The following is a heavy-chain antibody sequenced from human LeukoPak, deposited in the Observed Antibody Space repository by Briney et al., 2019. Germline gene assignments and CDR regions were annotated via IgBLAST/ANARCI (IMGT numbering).Heavy chain of an antibody. CDR1: GYTFTNYG. J-gene: IGHJ5*02. CDR2: ISGYNGDT. V-gene: IGHV1-18*01. CDR3: ARDLKTVTGGNWFDP. Sequence: GASVKVSCEASGYTFTNYGISWVRQAPGQGLEWMGWISGYNGDTNYAQKLQGRVTMTTDTSTSTAYMEVRSLTSDDTAVYYCARDLKTVTGGNWFDPWGQGTLVTVSS. D-gene: IGHD4-11*01.